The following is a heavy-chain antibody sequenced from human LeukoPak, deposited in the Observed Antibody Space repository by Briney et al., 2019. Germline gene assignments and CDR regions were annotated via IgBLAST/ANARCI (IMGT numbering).Heavy chain of an antibody. D-gene: IGHD3-9*01. V-gene: IGHV3-9*01. J-gene: IGHJ5*02. CDR2: ISWNSGSI. Sequence: AGGSLRLSCAASGFTFDDYAVHLVRQAPGKGLEWVSGISWNSGSIGYADSVKGRFTISRDNAKNSLYLQMNSLRAEDTALYYCAKDADYDILTGYNWFDPWGQGTLVTVSS. CDR3: AKDADYDILTGYNWFDP. CDR1: GFTFDDYA.